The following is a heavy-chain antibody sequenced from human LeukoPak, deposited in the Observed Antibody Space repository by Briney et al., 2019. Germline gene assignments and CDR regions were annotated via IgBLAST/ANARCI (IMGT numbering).Heavy chain of an antibody. D-gene: IGHD3-10*01. J-gene: IGHJ5*02. CDR2: IKQDGSGK. CDR1: GFTFSSYE. CDR3: VRGSSGTAVRGVSWAWFDP. Sequence: PGGSLILSCAASGFTFSSYEMNWVRQAPGKGLEWVANIKQDGSGKYFVDSVKGRFTISRDNVKNSLYLQMNSLRAEDTAVYYCVRGSSGTAVRGVSWAWFDPWGQGTLVTVSS. V-gene: IGHV3-7*05.